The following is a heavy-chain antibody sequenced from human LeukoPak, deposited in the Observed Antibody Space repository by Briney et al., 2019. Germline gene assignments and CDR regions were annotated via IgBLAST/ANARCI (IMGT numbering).Heavy chain of an antibody. CDR3: ARRGKVGAHAFDI. Sequence: AVKVTCKASGGTFSSYAISWVRQAPGQGLEWMGVIIPIFGTANYAQKFQGRVTITADESTSTAYMELSSLRSEDTAVYYCARRGKVGAHAFDIWGQGTMVTVSS. D-gene: IGHD1-26*01. J-gene: IGHJ3*02. CDR1: GGTFSSYA. V-gene: IGHV1-69*13. CDR2: IIPIFGTA.